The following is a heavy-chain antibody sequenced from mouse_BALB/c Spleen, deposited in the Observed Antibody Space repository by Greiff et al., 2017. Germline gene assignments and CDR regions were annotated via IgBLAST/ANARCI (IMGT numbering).Heavy chain of an antibody. V-gene: IGHV5-12-1*01. Sequence: EVKLMESGGGLVKPGGSLKLSCAASGFAFSSYDMSWVRQTPEKRLEWVAYISSGGGSTYYPDTVKGRLTISRDNAKNTLYLQMSSLKSEDTAMYYCARLYYGNIYAMDYWGQGTSVTVSS. J-gene: IGHJ4*01. CDR2: ISSGGGST. CDR3: ARLYYGNIYAMDY. CDR1: GFAFSSYD. D-gene: IGHD2-1*01.